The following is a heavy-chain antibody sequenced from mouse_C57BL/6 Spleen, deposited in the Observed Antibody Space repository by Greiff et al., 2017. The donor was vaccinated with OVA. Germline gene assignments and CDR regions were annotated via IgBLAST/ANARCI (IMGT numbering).Heavy chain of an antibody. CDR3: ARDSYYYGSYWYFDG. V-gene: IGHV5-4*01. CDR2: ISHGGSYT. J-gene: IGHJ1*03. Sequence: EVQLMQSGAGLVKPGGSLKLSCAASGFTFSSYAMSWVRQTPGKRLEWVATISHGGSYTYYTDNVKGRFTFSRDNAKNNLYLQMSQLKSEDTAVYYCARDSYYYGSYWYFDGWGTGTTVTVAT. CDR1: GFTFSSYA. D-gene: IGHD1-1*01.